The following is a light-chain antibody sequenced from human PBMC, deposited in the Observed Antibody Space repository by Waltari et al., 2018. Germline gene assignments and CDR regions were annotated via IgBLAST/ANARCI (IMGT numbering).Light chain of an antibody. Sequence: QSALTQPASVSGSPGQSITISCTGIGSAIDDSDFVSWYQHQPGKAPRVIIYDVTNRPSGISHRFSASKSANTASLTISGLQPEDEGDYYCTSQALDSVVLFGGGTQVTV. CDR2: DVT. J-gene: IGLJ3*02. CDR1: GSAIDDSDF. CDR3: TSQALDSVVL. V-gene: IGLV2-14*03.